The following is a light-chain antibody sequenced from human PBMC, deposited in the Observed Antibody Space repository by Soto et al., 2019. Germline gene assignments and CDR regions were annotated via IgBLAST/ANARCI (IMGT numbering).Light chain of an antibody. CDR1: QSVSSN. CDR3: QQYSTWSYA. J-gene: IGKJ2*01. CDR2: GSS. Sequence: EIVMTQSPATLSVSPGERATLSCRASQSVSSNLAWYQQKPGQAPRLLIYGSSTRATGIPARFSGSGSGTEFTRTISSLQSEDCAVYYCQQYSTWSYAFGEGTKLELK. V-gene: IGKV3-15*01.